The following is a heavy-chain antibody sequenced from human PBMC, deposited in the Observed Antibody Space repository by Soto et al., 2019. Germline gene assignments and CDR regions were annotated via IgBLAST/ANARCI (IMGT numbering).Heavy chain of an antibody. V-gene: IGHV1-3*01. Sequence: QVQLVQSGAEVKKPGASVKVSCKASVYTFTIYSMHWVLQAPGQRLEWMGWINAGNGNTKYSQKFQGRVTITRDSSASPAYMELSILRSKDLALYYCEIVVLPAATHSYCMDVWGTGITVTGS. D-gene: IGHD2-2*01. CDR1: VYTFTIYS. CDR2: INAGNGNT. J-gene: IGHJ6*03. CDR3: EIVVLPAATHSYCMDV.